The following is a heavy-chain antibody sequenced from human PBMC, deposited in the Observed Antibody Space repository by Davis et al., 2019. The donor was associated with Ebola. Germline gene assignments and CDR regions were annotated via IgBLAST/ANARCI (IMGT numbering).Heavy chain of an antibody. CDR3: ARDRPPMVATEYWYFDL. CDR1: GFTFSSYW. CDR2: IKQDGSEK. V-gene: IGHV3-7*01. D-gene: IGHD5-12*01. Sequence: PGGSLRLSCAASGFTFSSYWMSWVRQAPGKGLEWVANIKQDGSEKDYVDSVKGRFTISRDNAKNSLYLQMNSLRVEDTAVYYCARDRPPMVATEYWYFDLWGRGTLVTVSS. J-gene: IGHJ2*01.